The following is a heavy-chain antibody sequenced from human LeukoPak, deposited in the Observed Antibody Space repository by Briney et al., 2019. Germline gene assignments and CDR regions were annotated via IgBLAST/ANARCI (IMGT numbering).Heavy chain of an antibody. V-gene: IGHV3-23*01. J-gene: IGHJ4*02. Sequence: GGSLRLSCAASGFTFSTYAMSWVRQAAGKGLEWVSLISGSGGGTYYADSVKGRFTISRDNSKNTLYLQLNSLRVEDTAVYYCAKSPDSYDFWSGYYQEFDYWGQGTLVTVSS. CDR3: AKSPDSYDFWSGYYQEFDY. CDR2: ISGSGGGT. D-gene: IGHD3-3*01. CDR1: GFTFSTYA.